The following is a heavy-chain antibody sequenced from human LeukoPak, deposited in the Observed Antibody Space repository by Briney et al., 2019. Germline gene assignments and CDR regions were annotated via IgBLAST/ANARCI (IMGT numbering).Heavy chain of an antibody. CDR3: TRAGGYDNYLDY. J-gene: IGHJ4*02. CDR1: GFTFSSYA. D-gene: IGHD5-12*01. Sequence: PGGSLRLSCAASGFTFSSYAMSWVRQAPGKGLEWVSAISGSGGSTYYADSVKGRFTISRDNSKNTLYLQMNSLRAEDTAVYYCTRAGGYDNYLDYWGQGTPVTVSS. CDR2: ISGSGGST. V-gene: IGHV3-23*01.